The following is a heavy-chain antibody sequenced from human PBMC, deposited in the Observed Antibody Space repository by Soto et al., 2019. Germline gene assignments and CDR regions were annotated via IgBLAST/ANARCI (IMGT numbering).Heavy chain of an antibody. J-gene: IGHJ4*02. CDR3: ARDDDSAMALNFDY. D-gene: IGHD5-18*01. CDR2: ISYDGSNK. V-gene: IGHV3-30-3*01. CDR1: GFTFSSYA. Sequence: GGSLRLSCAGSGFTFSSYAMHWVRQAPGKGLEWVAVISYDGSNKYYADSVKGRFTISRDNSKNTLYLQMNSLRAEDTAVYYCARDDDSAMALNFDYWGQGTLVTVSS.